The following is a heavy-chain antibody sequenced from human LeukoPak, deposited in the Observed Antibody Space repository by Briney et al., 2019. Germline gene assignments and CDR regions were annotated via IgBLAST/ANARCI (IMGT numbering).Heavy chain of an antibody. CDR3: ARGRMTTVTTAILHNDY. J-gene: IGHJ4*02. D-gene: IGHD4-17*01. V-gene: IGHV7-4-1*02. Sequence: ASVKVSCKASGYTFTSYAMNWVRQAPGQGLEWMGWINTNTGNPTYAQGFTGRFVFSLDTSVSTAYLQISSLKAEDTAVYYCARGRMTTVTTAILHNDYWGQGTLVTVSS. CDR1: GYTFTSYA. CDR2: INTNTGNP.